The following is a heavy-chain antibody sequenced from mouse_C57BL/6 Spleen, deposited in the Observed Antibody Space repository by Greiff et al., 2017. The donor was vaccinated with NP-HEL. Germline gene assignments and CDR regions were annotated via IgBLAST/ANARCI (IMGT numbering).Heavy chain of an antibody. J-gene: IGHJ4*01. CDR2: ISSGSSTI. CDR1: GFTFSDYG. CDR3: ARPYYGTNYAMDY. Sequence: DVMLVESGGGLVKPGGSLKLSCAASGFTFSDYGMHWVRQAPEKGLEWVAYISSGSSTIYYADTVKGRFPISSANAKNTLFLQMTSLRSEDTAMYYCARPYYGTNYAMDYWGQGTSVTVSS. V-gene: IGHV5-17*01. D-gene: IGHD1-1*01.